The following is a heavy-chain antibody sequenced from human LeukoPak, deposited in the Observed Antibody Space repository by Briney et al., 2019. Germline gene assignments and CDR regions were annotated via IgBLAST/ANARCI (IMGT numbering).Heavy chain of an antibody. V-gene: IGHV1-18*01. D-gene: IGHD3-22*01. CDR1: GYTFTSYG. CDR2: ISAYNGNT. CDR3: ARATYYYDSSGYYHPGYFDY. Sequence: GASVKVSGKASGYTFTSYGISWVRQAPGQGLEWMGWISAYNGNTNYAQKLQGRVTMTTDTSTSTAYMELRSLRSDDTAVYYCARATYYYDSSGYYHPGYFDYWGQGTLVTVSS. J-gene: IGHJ4*02.